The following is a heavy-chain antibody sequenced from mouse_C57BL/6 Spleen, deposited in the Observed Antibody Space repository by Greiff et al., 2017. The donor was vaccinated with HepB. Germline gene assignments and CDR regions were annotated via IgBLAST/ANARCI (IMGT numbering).Heavy chain of an antibody. J-gene: IGHJ2*01. V-gene: IGHV6-6*01. Sequence: DVQLVESGGGLVQPGGSMKLSCAASGFTFSDAWMDWVRQSPEKGLEWVAEIRNKANNHATYYAESVKGRFTISRDDSKSSVYLQMNSLRAEDTGIYYCTRPGDYGPFDYWGQGTTLTVSS. CDR2: IRNKANNHAT. CDR1: GFTFSDAW. D-gene: IGHD2-4*01. CDR3: TRPGDYGPFDY.